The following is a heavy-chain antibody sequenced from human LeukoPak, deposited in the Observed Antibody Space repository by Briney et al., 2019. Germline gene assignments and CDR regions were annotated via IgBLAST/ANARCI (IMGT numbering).Heavy chain of an antibody. D-gene: IGHD3-22*01. Sequence: ASVKVSCKASGYTFTSYYMHWVRQAPGQGLEWLGVSNPGGGSTSYAQKFQGRVTMTRDTSTSTVYMELRSLRSQDTAVYYCARDELYFDNRGYYYGPYFEYWGQGPLVTVSS. CDR3: ARDELYFDNRGYYYGPYFEY. V-gene: IGHV1-46*01. CDR1: GYTFTSYY. CDR2: SNPGGGST. J-gene: IGHJ4*02.